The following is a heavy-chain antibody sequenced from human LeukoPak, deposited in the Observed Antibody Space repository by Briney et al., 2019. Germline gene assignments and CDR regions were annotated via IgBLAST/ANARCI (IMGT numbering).Heavy chain of an antibody. CDR2: IYPGDSDT. J-gene: IGHJ4*02. Sequence: GESLKISCKGSGYSFTSYWIGWVRQMPGKGLEWMGIIYPGDSDTRYSPSFQGQVTISADKSISTAYLQWSSLKASDTAMYYCARQRPGIAVAGAISDYWGQGTLVTVSS. CDR3: ARQRPGIAVAGAISDY. CDR1: GYSFTSYW. D-gene: IGHD6-19*01. V-gene: IGHV5-51*01.